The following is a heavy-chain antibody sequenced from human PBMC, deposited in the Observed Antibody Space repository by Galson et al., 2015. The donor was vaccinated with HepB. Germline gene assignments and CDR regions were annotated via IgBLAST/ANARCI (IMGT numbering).Heavy chain of an antibody. CDR2: ISSSRTYI. D-gene: IGHD6-13*01. V-gene: IGHV3-21*01. J-gene: IGHJ6*03. CDR3: ARDHLPLYSSNWYLYYYYYMDV. Sequence: APGKGLEWVSTISSSRTYIYYADSVKGRFTISRDNAKNSLYLQMNSLRAEDTAVYYCARDHLPLYSSNWYLYYYYYMDVWGKGTTVTVSS.